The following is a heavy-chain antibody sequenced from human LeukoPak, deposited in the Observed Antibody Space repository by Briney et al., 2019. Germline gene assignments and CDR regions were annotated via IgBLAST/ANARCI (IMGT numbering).Heavy chain of an antibody. D-gene: IGHD5-12*01. J-gene: IGHJ4*02. V-gene: IGHV4-34*01. CDR3: ARRKRYGGYVPHVFGGDFDY. Sequence: SETLSLTCAVYGGSFSGYYWSWIRQPPGKGLEWIGEINHSGSTNYNPSLKSRVTISVDTSKNQFSLKLSSVTAADTAVYYCARRKRYGGYVPHVFGGDFDYWGQGTLVTVSS. CDR2: INHSGST. CDR1: GGSFSGYY.